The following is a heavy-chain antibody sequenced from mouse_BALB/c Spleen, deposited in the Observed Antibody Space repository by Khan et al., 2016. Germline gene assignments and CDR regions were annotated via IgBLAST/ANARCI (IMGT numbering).Heavy chain of an antibody. J-gene: IGHJ2*01. CDR1: GFDFSRYW. Sequence: EVKLLESGGGLVQPGGSLKLSCAASGFDFSRYWMSLVRQAPGKGLEWIGEIHPDSSTINYTPSLKDKFIISRDNAKNTLYLQMSKVRSEDTALSYCARLHYYGYMNYWGQGTTLTVSS. V-gene: IGHV4-1*02. CDR2: IHPDSSTI. CDR3: ARLHYYGYMNY. D-gene: IGHD1-2*01.